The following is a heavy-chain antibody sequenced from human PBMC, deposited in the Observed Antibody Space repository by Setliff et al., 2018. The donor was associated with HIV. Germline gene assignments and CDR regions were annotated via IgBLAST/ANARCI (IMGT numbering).Heavy chain of an antibody. V-gene: IGHV4-31*03. J-gene: IGHJ4*02. Sequence: PSETLSLTCTVSGGSISSGGYYWSWIRQHPGKGLEWIGYIYYSGSTCYNPSLKSRVTISVDTSKNQFSLKLSSVTAEDTAVYYCARSGLYSSSWYYFDYWGQGTLVTVSS. CDR1: GGSISSGGYY. CDR2: IYYSGST. CDR3: ARSGLYSSSWYYFDY. D-gene: IGHD6-13*01.